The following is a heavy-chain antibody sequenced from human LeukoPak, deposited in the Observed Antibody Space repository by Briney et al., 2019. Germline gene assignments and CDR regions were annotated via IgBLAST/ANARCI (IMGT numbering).Heavy chain of an antibody. V-gene: IGHV3-21*01. J-gene: IGHJ4*02. D-gene: IGHD4-11*01. CDR1: GFTFSSYS. CDR3: ARETTYSNYAGWFDY. Sequence: GGSLRLSCAASGFTFSSYSMNWVRQASGKGLEWVSSISSSSSYIYYADSVKGRFTISRDNAKNSLYLQMNSLRAEDTAVYYCARETTYSNYAGWFDYWGQGTLVTVSS. CDR2: ISSSSSYI.